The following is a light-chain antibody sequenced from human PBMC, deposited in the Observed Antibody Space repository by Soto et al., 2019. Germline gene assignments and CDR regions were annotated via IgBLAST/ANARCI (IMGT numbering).Light chain of an antibody. CDR1: QSISSY. CDR3: HQYNNWPPWT. V-gene: IGKV1-39*01. CDR2: AAS. J-gene: IGKJ1*01. Sequence: DIQMTQSPSSLSASVGDRVTITCRASQSISSYLNLYQQKPGKAPKLLIYAASSLQSGVPARFSGSGSGTEFTLIISSLQSEDYAVYYCHQYNNWPPWTFGQGTKVDIK.